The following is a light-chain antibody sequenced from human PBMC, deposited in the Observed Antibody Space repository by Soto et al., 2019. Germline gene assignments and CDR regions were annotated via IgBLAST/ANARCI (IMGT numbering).Light chain of an antibody. CDR1: QSVGSD. Sequence: EMVLTQSPGTLSLSPGERATLSCSASQSVGSDLAWYQQKPGQAPRLLIYDASSRATGIPDRFSGGGSGTDFTLTISRLEPEDFAVYYCQQFSSYPLTFGGGTKVDIK. V-gene: IGKV3-20*01. J-gene: IGKJ4*01. CDR3: QQFSSYPLT. CDR2: DAS.